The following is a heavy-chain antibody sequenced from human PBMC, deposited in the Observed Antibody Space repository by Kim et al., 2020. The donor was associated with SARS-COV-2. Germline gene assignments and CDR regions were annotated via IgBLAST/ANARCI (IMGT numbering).Heavy chain of an antibody. D-gene: IGHD7-27*01. V-gene: IGHV4-59*01. CDR3: ARDRPWAYYYGMDV. J-gene: IGHJ6*02. Sequence: TPPLKRRVHISVDTAKHQFSLKLSSVTAADTAVYYCARDRPWAYYYGMDVWGQGTTVTVSS.